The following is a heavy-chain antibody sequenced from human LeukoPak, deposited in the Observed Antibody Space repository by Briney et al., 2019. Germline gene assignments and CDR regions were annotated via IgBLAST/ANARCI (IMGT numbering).Heavy chain of an antibody. CDR1: GYTFTAYY. Sequence: ASVKVSCKASGYTFTAYYMHWVRQAPGQGLEWMGWINPNSGGTDYAQKFQGRVTMTRDTSISTAYMELSRLRSDDTAVYCCARRYCGGDCLQYFQHWGQGTLVTVSS. D-gene: IGHD2-21*02. CDR2: INPNSGGT. J-gene: IGHJ1*01. V-gene: IGHV1-2*02. CDR3: ARRYCGGDCLQYFQH.